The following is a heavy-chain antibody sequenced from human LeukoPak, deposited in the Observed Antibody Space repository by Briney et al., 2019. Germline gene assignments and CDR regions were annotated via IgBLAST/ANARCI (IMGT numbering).Heavy chain of an antibody. CDR3: ASLDDYGDYGFDY. V-gene: IGHV4-34*01. D-gene: IGHD4-17*01. CDR1: GGSFSGYY. Sequence: SETLSLTCAVYGGSFSGYYWSWIRQPPGKGLEWIGEINHSGSTNYNPSLKSRVTIPVDTSKNQFSLKLSSVTAADTAVYYCASLDDYGDYGFDYWGQGTLVTVSS. CDR2: INHSGST. J-gene: IGHJ4*02.